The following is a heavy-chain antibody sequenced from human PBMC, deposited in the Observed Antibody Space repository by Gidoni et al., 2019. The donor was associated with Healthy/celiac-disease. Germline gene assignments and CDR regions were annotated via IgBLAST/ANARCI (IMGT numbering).Heavy chain of an antibody. J-gene: IGHJ4*02. CDR3: ARELRDYYDSSGHGLDY. CDR2: ISSSGSTI. D-gene: IGHD3-22*01. CDR1: GFTFSSYE. Sequence: EVQLVESGGGLVQPGGSLRLSCAASGFTFSSYEMNWVRQAPGKGLEWVSYISSSGSTIYYADSVKGRFTISRDNAKNSLYLQMNSLRAEDTAVYYCARELRDYYDSSGHGLDYWGQGTLVTVSS. V-gene: IGHV3-48*03.